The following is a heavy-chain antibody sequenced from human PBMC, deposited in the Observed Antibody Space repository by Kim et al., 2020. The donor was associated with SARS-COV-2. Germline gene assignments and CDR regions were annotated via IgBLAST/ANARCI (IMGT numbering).Heavy chain of an antibody. CDR1: GFTFSNYG. Sequence: GGSLRLSCAASGFTFSNYGMSWVRQAPRKGLKWVSVISGTGGSTYYADSVKGRFTISRDNSKNTLFLQMNTLRAEDTAVYYCAKDYDSNFLLRTFDSWGQGTLVTVSS. CDR3: AKDYDSNFLLRTFDS. D-gene: IGHD4-4*01. CDR2: ISGTGGST. V-gene: IGHV3-23*01. J-gene: IGHJ4*02.